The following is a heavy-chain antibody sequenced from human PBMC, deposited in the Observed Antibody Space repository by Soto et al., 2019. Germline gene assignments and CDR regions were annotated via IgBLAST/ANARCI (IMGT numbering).Heavy chain of an antibody. CDR3: ARAGYTIFGVAPFYGMDV. CDR1: GFTFSSYD. V-gene: IGHV3-13*01. Sequence: GGSLRLSCAASGFTFSSYDMHWVRQATGKGLEWVSAIGTAGDTYYPGSVKGRFTISRENAKNSLYLQMNSLRAEDTAVYYCARAGYTIFGVAPFYGMDVWGQGTTVTVSS. J-gene: IGHJ6*02. CDR2: IGTAGDT. D-gene: IGHD3-3*01.